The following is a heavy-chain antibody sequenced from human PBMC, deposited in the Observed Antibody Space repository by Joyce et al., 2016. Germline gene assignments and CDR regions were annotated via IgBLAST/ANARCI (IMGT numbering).Heavy chain of an antibody. V-gene: IGHV3-48*01. J-gene: IGHJ2*01. CDR1: GFTFSSYS. D-gene: IGHD2-15*01. Sequence: EVQLVESGGGLVQPGGSLRLSCAASGFTFSSYSMNWVRQAPGKGLEWVSYMSSSSSTIYYADSVKGRFTISRDNAKNSLYLQMNSLRAEDTAVYYCARVGCTGGSCYEYWYFDLWGRGTLVTVSS. CDR2: MSSSSSTI. CDR3: ARVGCTGGSCYEYWYFDL.